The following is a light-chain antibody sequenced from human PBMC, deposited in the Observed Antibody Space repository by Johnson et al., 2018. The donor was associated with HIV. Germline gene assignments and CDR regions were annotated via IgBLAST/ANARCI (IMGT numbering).Light chain of an antibody. V-gene: IGLV1-51*01. CDR1: SSNIGNNY. CDR2: DNG. CDR3: GTWDSSLSTGF. J-gene: IGLJ1*01. Sequence: QSVLTQPPSVSAAPGQKVTISCSGSSSNIGNNYVSWYQQVPGAAPKLLIYDNGKRPSGIPDRFSGSKSGTSATLGITGLQTGDEADYYCGTWDSSLSTGFFGTGTKVTVL.